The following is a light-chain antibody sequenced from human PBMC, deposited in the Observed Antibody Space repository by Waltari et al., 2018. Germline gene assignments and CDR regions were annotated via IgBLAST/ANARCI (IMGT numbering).Light chain of an antibody. Sequence: QSALTQPPSAAGSPGQSVTIPCTGTSSDVGGFNYVSWYPQHPGKAPKPIIFEDTKRPSGVPDRFSGSKSGNTASLTVAGLQSEDEADYYCSSYGGNNNILFGGGTKLSVL. CDR3: SSYGGNNNIL. CDR2: EDT. J-gene: IGLJ2*01. V-gene: IGLV2-8*01. CDR1: SSDVGGFNY.